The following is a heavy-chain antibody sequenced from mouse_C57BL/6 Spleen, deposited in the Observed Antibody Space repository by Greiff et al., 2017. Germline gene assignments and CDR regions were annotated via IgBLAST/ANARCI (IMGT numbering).Heavy chain of an antibody. V-gene: IGHV1-47*01. CDR1: GYTFTTYP. J-gene: IGHJ4*01. CDR2: FHPYNDDT. CDR3: ARGNYDHENYYAMDY. D-gene: IGHD2-4*01. Sequence: QVQLQQSGAELVKPGASVKMSCKASGYTFTTYPLEWMKQNHGKSLEWIGNFHPYNDDTKYNEKFKGKATLTVEKSSSTVYLELSRLTSDDSAVYYCARGNYDHENYYAMDYWGQGTSVTVSS.